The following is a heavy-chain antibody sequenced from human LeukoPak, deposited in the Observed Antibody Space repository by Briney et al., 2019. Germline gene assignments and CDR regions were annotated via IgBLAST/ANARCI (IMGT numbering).Heavy chain of an antibody. CDR1: GFTFSSYG. CDR2: ISSSSSTI. J-gene: IGHJ6*02. Sequence: GGSLRLSCAASGFTFSSYGMNWVRQAPGKGLEWVSYISSSSSTIYYADSVKGRFTISRDNPKNSLYLQMNSLRAEDTAVYYCAKDLADYGSGSSPFHYYYYGMDVWGQGTTVTVSS. V-gene: IGHV3-48*04. D-gene: IGHD3-10*01. CDR3: AKDLADYGSGSSPFHYYYYGMDV.